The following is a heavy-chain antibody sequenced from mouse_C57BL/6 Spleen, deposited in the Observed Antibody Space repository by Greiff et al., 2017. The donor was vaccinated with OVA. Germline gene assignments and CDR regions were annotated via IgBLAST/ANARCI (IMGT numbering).Heavy chain of an antibody. CDR1: GYTFTSYW. CDR2: IHPNSGST. Sequence: VQLQQPGAELVKPGASVKLSCKASGYTFTSYWMHWVKQRPGQGLEWIGMIHPNSGSTNYNEKFKSKATLTVDKSSSTAYMQLSSLTSEDSAVYYCARSGSNYGYFDYWGQGTTLTVSS. CDR3: ARSGSNYGYFDY. V-gene: IGHV1-64*01. D-gene: IGHD2-5*01. J-gene: IGHJ2*01.